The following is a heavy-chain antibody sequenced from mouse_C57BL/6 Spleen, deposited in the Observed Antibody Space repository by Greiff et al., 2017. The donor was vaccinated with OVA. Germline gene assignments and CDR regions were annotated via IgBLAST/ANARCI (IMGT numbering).Heavy chain of an antibody. Sequence: VQLQQSGPELVKPGASVKISCKASGYTFTDYYMNWVKQSHGKSLEWIGDINPNNGGTSYNQKFKGKATLTVDKSSSTAYMELRSLTSEDSAVYYCVWYDNGGDYDAMDYWGQGTSVTVSS. CDR1: GYTFTDYY. CDR2: INPNNGGT. V-gene: IGHV1-26*01. D-gene: IGHD2-10*02. CDR3: VWYDNGGDYDAMDY. J-gene: IGHJ4*01.